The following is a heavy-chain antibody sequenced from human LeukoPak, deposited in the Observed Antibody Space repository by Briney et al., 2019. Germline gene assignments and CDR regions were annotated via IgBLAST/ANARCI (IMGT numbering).Heavy chain of an antibody. J-gene: IGHJ4*02. D-gene: IGHD2-2*01. CDR3: ASPPTRECSSISCPLSY. CDR1: GSSFTSYW. CDR2: IYPGDSDT. Sequence: GESLKISCKGSGSSFTSYWIAGVRQMPGKGLEWMGIIYPGDSDTRYSPSFQGQVTISVDKSVSAAYLQWSSLKASDTAMYYCASPPTRECSSISCPLSYWGQGTLVTVSS. V-gene: IGHV5-51*01.